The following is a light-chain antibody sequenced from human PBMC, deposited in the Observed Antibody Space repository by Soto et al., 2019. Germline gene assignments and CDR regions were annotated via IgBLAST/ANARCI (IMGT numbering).Light chain of an antibody. V-gene: IGKV1-5*03. J-gene: IGKJ1*01. CDR2: EVS. CDR1: QSISNW. CDR3: QQNNSYSWT. Sequence: DIQMTQSPSTVSASVGDRVTITYRASQSISNWVAWYQQKPGKPPKVLIFEVSTLESGVPWRFIGSGSATEFSLPTSSLQHDDFATYYCQQNNSYSWTFGQGNKVEIK.